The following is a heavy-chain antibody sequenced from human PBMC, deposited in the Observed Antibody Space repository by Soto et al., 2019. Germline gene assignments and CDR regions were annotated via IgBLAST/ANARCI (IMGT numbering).Heavy chain of an antibody. D-gene: IGHD1-1*01. Sequence: QVQLQQWGAGLVKPSETLSLSCAVYGQSFSGHSWAWIRQPPGKGLEWIGEINESGCTYYNPSLKSRVTISTDTSKNQFSLKLSSVSAAATAAYFCARGSGIVALPGELEDVKYDYWGQGTLVNVSS. CDR2: INESGCT. CDR3: ARGSGIVALPGELEDVKYDY. J-gene: IGHJ4*02. V-gene: IGHV4-34*01. CDR1: GQSFSGHS.